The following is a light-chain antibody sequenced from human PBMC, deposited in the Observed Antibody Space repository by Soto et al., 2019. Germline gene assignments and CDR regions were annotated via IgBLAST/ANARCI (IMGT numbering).Light chain of an antibody. CDR3: CSYAGSYTLV. CDR2: EVS. V-gene: IGLV2-14*01. CDR1: SSDVGGYNF. J-gene: IGLJ1*01. Sequence: QSALTQPASVSGSPGQSITISCTGTSSDVGGYNFVSWYQQHPGRAPKLLIYEVSRRPSGVSNRFSGSKSGDTSSLTISALQAEDEADYYCCSYAGSYTLVFGTGTKVTVL.